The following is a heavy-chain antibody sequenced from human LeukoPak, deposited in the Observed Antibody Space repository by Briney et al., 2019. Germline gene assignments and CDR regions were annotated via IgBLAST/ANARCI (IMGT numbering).Heavy chain of an antibody. CDR1: GFTFSGHW. CDR2: INQGGSDK. V-gene: IGHV3-7*01. Sequence: GGCLRLSCAASGFTFSGHWMSWVRQAPGKGLEWVANINQGGSDKYYVDSVKGRFTISRDNANNLLYLQMNSLRGEDTAVYYCTRDRSRAEDDWGPGTLVTVSS. D-gene: IGHD1-14*01. CDR3: TRDRSRAEDD. J-gene: IGHJ4*02.